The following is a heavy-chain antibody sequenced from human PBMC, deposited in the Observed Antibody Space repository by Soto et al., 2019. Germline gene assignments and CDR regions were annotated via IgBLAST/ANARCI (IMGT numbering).Heavy chain of an antibody. J-gene: IGHJ4*02. Sequence: QVQLLESGGGVVRPGRSLRLSCAASGFSFSDYAIHWVRQAPGKGLEWVSVISYDGSMKYYAESVKGRFTISRDNSKNTVHLRLDSLKAADTAIYYCAREVRLAAIDLAYWGQGTLVTVSS. D-gene: IGHD2-21*01. V-gene: IGHV3-30*04. CDR3: AREVRLAAIDLAY. CDR1: GFSFSDYA. CDR2: ISYDGSMK.